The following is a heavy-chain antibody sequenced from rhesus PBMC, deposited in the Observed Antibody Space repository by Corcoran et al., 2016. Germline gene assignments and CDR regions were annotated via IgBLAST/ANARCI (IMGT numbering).Heavy chain of an antibody. CDR1: GGSISSNY. CDR3: ARRGNRFDV. CDR2: IYGSGSST. V-gene: IGHV4S11*01. Sequence: QVQLQESGPGLVKPLETLSLTCAVSGGSISSNYWRWIRQPPGKGLEWMGYIYGSGSSTNYNPSLKSRVTLSVDTSKNQFSLKLSSVTAADTAVYYCARRGNRFDVWGAGVLVTVSS. J-gene: IGHJ5-1*01.